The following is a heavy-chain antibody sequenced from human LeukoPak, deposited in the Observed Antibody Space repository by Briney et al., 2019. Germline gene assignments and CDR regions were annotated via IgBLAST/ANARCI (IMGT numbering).Heavy chain of an antibody. J-gene: IGHJ3*02. Sequence: GGSLRLSCAASGFTFSSYGMIWVRQAPGKGLEWVSFIRSKTYGGTTEYAASVKGRFTMSRDDSKTITYLQMNSLKTEDTAVYYCTRDSAFDIWGQGTMVTVSS. V-gene: IGHV3-49*04. CDR3: TRDSAFDI. CDR1: GFTFSSYG. CDR2: IRSKTYGGTT.